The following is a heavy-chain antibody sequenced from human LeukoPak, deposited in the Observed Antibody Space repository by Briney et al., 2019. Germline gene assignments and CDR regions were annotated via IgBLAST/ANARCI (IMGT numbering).Heavy chain of an antibody. CDR3: VRGGGAASV. CDR2: IKQDGSEK. V-gene: IGHV3-7*01. J-gene: IGHJ4*02. D-gene: IGHD6-13*01. Sequence: PGGSLRLSCAASGFTFSTYWMSWVRQAPGKGLEWVANIKQDGSEKYYVDSVKGRFTISRDNAENSLYLQMSSLRAEDTAVFYCVRGGGAASVWGQGTLVTVSS. CDR1: GFTFSTYW.